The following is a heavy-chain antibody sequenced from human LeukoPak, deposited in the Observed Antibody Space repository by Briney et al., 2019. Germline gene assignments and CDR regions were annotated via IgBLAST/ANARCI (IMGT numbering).Heavy chain of an antibody. CDR2: IIPIFGTA. CDR3: ARLITIFGVVDSRHFDY. V-gene: IGHV1-69*13. J-gene: IGHJ4*02. CDR1: GGTFSSYA. Sequence: SVKVSCKASGGTFSSYAISWVRQAPGQGLEWMGGIIPIFGTANYAQKFQGRVTITADESTSTAHMELSSLRSEDTAVYYCARLITIFGVVDSRHFDYWGQGTLVTVSS. D-gene: IGHD3-3*01.